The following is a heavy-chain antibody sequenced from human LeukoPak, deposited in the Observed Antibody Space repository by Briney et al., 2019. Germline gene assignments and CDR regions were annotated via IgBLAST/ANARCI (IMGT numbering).Heavy chain of an antibody. CDR3: ARGASIAVRLSWYFDL. V-gene: IGHV3-74*01. D-gene: IGHD6-6*01. Sequence: GGSLRLSCAASGFTFSSYWMHWVRQAPGKGLVWVSRINSDGSSTSYADSVKGRFTISRDNAKNTLYLQMNSLRAEDTAVYYCARGASIAVRLSWYFDLWGRGTLVTVSS. CDR1: GFTFSSYW. J-gene: IGHJ2*01. CDR2: INSDGSST.